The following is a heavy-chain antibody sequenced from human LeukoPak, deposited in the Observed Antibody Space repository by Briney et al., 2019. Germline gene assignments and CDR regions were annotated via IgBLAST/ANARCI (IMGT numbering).Heavy chain of an antibody. V-gene: IGHV3-48*01. Sequence: PGGSLRLSCAASGFTFSSYSMNWLRQAPGKGLEWVSYISSSSSTIYYADSVEGRFTISRDNAKNSLYLQMNSLRAEDTAVYYCARDELYYYDSSGYFSFDYWGQGTLVTVSS. CDR2: ISSSSSTI. CDR1: GFTFSSYS. CDR3: ARDELYYYDSSGYFSFDY. J-gene: IGHJ4*02. D-gene: IGHD3-22*01.